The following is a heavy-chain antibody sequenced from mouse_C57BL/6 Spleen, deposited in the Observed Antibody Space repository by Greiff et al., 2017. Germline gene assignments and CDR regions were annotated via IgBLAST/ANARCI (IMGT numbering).Heavy chain of an antibody. D-gene: IGHD2-4*01. CDR3: ARGGYDYDVNY. CDR1: GYAFSSSW. V-gene: IGHV1-82*01. J-gene: IGHJ3*01. Sequence: ESGPELVKPGASVKISCKASGYAFSSSWMNWVKQRPGKGLEWIGRIYPGDGDTNYNGKFKGKATLTADKSSSTAYMQLSSLTSEDSAVYFCARGGYDYDVNYWGQGTLVTVSA. CDR2: IYPGDGDT.